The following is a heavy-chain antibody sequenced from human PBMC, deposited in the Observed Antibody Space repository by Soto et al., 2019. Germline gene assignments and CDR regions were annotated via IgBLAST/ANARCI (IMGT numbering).Heavy chain of an antibody. J-gene: IGHJ6*02. CDR3: ARDEGGYWSPKRHGMDV. D-gene: IGHD2-8*02. CDR1: IFTFSSYG. CDR2: IWYDGSNE. Sequence: QVQLVESGGGVVQPGRSLRLSCAASIFTFSSYGMRWVRQAPGKGLEWVAVIWYDGSNEYYADSVKGRFTISRDDSKNTLYLQMNSLRAEDTAVYFCARDEGGYWSPKRHGMDVWGQGTTVTVSS. V-gene: IGHV3-33*01.